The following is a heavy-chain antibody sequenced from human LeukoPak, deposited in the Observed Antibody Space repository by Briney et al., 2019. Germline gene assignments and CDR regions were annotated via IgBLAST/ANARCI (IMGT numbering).Heavy chain of an antibody. CDR3: ARFGRYCSGGSCYRWFDY. Sequence: SVKVSCKASGGTFSSYAISWVRQAPGQGLEWMGGIIPIFGTANYAQKFQGRVTITADESTSTAYMELSSLRSEDTAVYYCARFGRYCSGGSCYRWFDYWGQGTLVTVSS. D-gene: IGHD2-15*01. J-gene: IGHJ4*02. CDR2: IIPIFGTA. V-gene: IGHV1-69*13. CDR1: GGTFSSYA.